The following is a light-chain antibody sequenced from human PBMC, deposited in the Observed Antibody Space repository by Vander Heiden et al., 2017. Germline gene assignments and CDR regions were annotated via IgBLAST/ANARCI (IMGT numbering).Light chain of an antibody. CDR2: GAS. CDR1: QGIRND. J-gene: IGKJ1*01. Sequence: AIQMTQSPSSLSASVGDRVTITCRASQGIRNDLGWYQQKPGKAPKLLIYGASSLHSGVPSSFSGSGSGTDFTLTISSLQPEDFATYYCLQDYNYPATFGQGTKVEIK. V-gene: IGKV1-6*01. CDR3: LQDYNYPAT.